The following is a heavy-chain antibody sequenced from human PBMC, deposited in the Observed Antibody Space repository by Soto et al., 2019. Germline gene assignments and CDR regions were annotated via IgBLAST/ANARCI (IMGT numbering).Heavy chain of an antibody. Sequence: PSETLSLTCTVSAGSISSYYWSWIRHPPGKGLEWIGYIYYSGSTNYNPSLKSRVTISVDTSKNQFSLKLSSVTAADTAVYYCARDYHSGGAFDIWGQGTMVTVSS. J-gene: IGHJ3*02. V-gene: IGHV4-59*01. CDR3: ARDYHSGGAFDI. CDR2: IYYSGST. D-gene: IGHD6-19*01. CDR1: AGSISSYY.